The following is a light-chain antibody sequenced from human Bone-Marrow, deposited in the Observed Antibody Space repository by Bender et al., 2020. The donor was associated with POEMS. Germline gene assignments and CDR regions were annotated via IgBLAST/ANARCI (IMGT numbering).Light chain of an antibody. CDR1: SSDVGGYNY. J-gene: IGLJ1*01. V-gene: IGLV2-11*01. CDR2: DVN. CDR3: CSYAGSYTGV. Sequence: QSALTQPRSVSGSPGQSVTISCTGTSSDVGGYNYVSWYQHHPGTAPKLMMYDVNARPSGVPDRFSGSKSGNTASLTISGLQAEDEADYYCCSYAGSYTGVFGTGTKVTVL.